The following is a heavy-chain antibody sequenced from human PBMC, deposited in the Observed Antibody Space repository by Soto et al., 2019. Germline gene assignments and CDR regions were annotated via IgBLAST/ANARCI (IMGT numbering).Heavy chain of an antibody. CDR3: VRGSRVKIPAASGRDYYYHGLDV. D-gene: IGHD6-25*01. CDR1: GGSFSGYY. CDR2: INHRGST. Sequence: QVQLQQWGAGLLKPSETLSLTCAVYGGSFSGYYWSWIRQPPGKGLEWIGEINHRGSTNYNPSLKRRVTISVDTSKNQCSLKLNSVTAADTAVYYCVRGSRVKIPAASGRDYYYHGLDVWGQGTAVTVSS. V-gene: IGHV4-34*01. J-gene: IGHJ6*02.